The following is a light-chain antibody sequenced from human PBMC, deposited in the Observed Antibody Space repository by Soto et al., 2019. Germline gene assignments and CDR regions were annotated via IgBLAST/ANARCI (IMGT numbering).Light chain of an antibody. CDR2: WAS. CDR3: QQYHSDPIT. V-gene: IGKV4-1*01. CDR1: QSVLSTSNNKNY. J-gene: IGKJ5*01. Sequence: DFVMTQSIDSLSVSLGERATINCKSRQSVLSTSNNKNYLAWFQQKPGQPPKLVIYWASVRASGVPDRFSGSGSGTDFTLTISSLQAEDVAVYYCQQYHSDPITFGQGTRLEI.